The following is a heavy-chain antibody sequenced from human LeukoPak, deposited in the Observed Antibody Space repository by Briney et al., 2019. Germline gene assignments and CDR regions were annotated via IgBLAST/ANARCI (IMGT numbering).Heavy chain of an antibody. CDR2: IRYDGSNK. CDR1: GFTFSSYG. CDR3: AKVLRDCSGGSCYSYYYYMDV. V-gene: IGHV3-30*02. Sequence: GGSLRLSCAASGFTFSSYGMHWVRQAPGKGLEWVAFIRYDGSNKYYADSVKGRFTISRDNSKNTLYLQMNSLRAEDTAVYYCAKVLRDCSGGSCYSYYYYMDVWGKGTTVTVSS. D-gene: IGHD2-15*01. J-gene: IGHJ6*03.